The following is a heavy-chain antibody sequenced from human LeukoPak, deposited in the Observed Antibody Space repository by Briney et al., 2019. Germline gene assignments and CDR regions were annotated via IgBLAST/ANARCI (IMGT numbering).Heavy chain of an antibody. CDR2: ISSSSDTI. CDR1: GFIFSTYA. D-gene: IGHD6-19*01. V-gene: IGHV3-48*01. J-gene: IGHJ3*02. CDR3: AKIISDWSRGAFDI. Sequence: GGSLRLSCAASGFIFSTYAMNWVRQAPGKGLEWLLYISSSSDTIHYADSVKGRFTISRDDAKNSLYLQMNSLRAEDTAVYYCAKIISDWSRGAFDIWGQGTMVTVSS.